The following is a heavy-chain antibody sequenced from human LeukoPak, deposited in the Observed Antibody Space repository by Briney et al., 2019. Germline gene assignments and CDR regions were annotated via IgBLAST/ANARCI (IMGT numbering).Heavy chain of an antibody. D-gene: IGHD5-12*01. CDR3: ARVAVGYAGDY. Sequence: ASVKVSCKASGYTFTSYAMNWVRQAPGQGLEWMGRINPNSGGTNYAQKFQGRVTMTRDTSISTAYMELSRLRSDDTAVYYCARVAVGYAGDYWGQGTLVTVSS. J-gene: IGHJ4*02. CDR2: INPNSGGT. V-gene: IGHV1-2*06. CDR1: GYTFTSYA.